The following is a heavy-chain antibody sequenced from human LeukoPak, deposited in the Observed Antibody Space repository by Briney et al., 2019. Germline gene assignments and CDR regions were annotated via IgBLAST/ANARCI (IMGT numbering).Heavy chain of an antibody. CDR2: ISSSSSNI. CDR1: GFTFSNYA. CDR3: ASACSGGSCYSAY. Sequence: GGSLRLSCAASGFTFSNYAMSWVRQAPGKGLEWVSYISSSSSNIYYADSVKGRFTISRDNAKNSPYLQMNSLRAEDTAVYYCASACSGGSCYSAYWGQGTLVTVSS. D-gene: IGHD2-15*01. V-gene: IGHV3-48*04. J-gene: IGHJ4*02.